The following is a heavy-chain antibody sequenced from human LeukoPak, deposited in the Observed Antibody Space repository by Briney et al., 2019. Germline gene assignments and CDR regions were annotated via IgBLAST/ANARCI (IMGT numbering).Heavy chain of an antibody. Sequence: SETLSLTCTVSGGSISSSSYYWGWIRQPPGKGLEWIGSIYYSGSTYYNPSLKSRVTISVDTSKNQFSLKLSSVTAADTAVYYCARGGAIYSSSSWVDYWGQGTLVTVSS. CDR3: ARGGAIYSSSSWVDY. CDR1: GGSISSSSYY. V-gene: IGHV4-39*07. D-gene: IGHD6-6*01. CDR2: IYYSGST. J-gene: IGHJ4*02.